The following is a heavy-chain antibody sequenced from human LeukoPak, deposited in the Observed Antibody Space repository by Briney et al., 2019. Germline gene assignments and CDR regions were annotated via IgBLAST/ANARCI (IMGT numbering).Heavy chain of an antibody. V-gene: IGHV3-23*01. D-gene: IGHD5-18*01. Sequence: GGSLRLSCAASGFTFSSYAMSCVRQAPGKGVEWVSAISGSGGSTYYADSVKGRFTISRDNSKNTLYLQMNSLRAEDTAVYYCAKYSTHYFDYWGQGTLVTVSS. CDR3: AKYSTHYFDY. CDR1: GFTFSSYA. J-gene: IGHJ4*02. CDR2: ISGSGGST.